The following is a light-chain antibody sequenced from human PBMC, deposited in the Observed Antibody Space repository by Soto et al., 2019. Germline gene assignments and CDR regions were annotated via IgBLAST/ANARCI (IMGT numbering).Light chain of an antibody. J-gene: IGKJ2*01. V-gene: IGKV3-20*01. CDR1: QSVDNNY. Sequence: EIVLTQSPGTLSLSPGERATLSCRASQSVDNNYLAWYQQNPGQTPRLLVNGASNRATGIPDRFSGGGSGTDFTLTISSLEPEDFAVYYCQQYGLPPHSFGQGTRVEIK. CDR3: QQYGLPPHS. CDR2: GAS.